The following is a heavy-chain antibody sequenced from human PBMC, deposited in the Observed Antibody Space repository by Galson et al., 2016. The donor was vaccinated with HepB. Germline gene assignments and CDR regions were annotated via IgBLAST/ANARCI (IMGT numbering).Heavy chain of an antibody. D-gene: IGHD3-16*01. CDR3: AKRHGGWGTFRSSGLDV. Sequence: SLRLSCAVSGFMFNNFDMHWVRQTPGKGLEWVAATSHDGSKTYYADSVKGRFSISRDNSKNTLSLQMNSLRAEDTAVYFCAKRHGGWGTFRSSGLDVWGQGTTVTVSS. CDR2: TSHDGSKT. J-gene: IGHJ6*02. V-gene: IGHV3-30*18. CDR1: GFMFNNFD.